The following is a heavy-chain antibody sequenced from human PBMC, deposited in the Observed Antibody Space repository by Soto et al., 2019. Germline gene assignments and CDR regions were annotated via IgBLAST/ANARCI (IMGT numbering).Heavy chain of an antibody. J-gene: IGHJ4*02. CDR2: ISAHRGHT. CDR3: ARDGDQRDQRCCDE. Sequence: QVQLVQSAPELTKPGASVKVSCRVSGHISGHYGISWVRLRAGQGLEWMGWISAHRGHTNYAHKFRGRVTMTTDPSTATVAMELTNLLSAATAVYFCARDGDQRDQRCCDEWGQGTLVTVSS. V-gene: IGHV1-18*01. D-gene: IGHD7-27*01. CDR1: GHISGHYG.